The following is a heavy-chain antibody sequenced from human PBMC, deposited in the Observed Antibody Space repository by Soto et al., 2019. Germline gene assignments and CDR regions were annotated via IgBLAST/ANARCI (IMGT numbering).Heavy chain of an antibody. CDR2: FDPEDGET. CDR1: GYTLTELS. Sequence: ASVKVSCKVCGYTLTELSMHWVRQAPGKGLEWMGGFDPEDGETIYAQKFQGRVTMTEDTSTDTAYMELSSLRSEDTAVYYCATGHLRRFLMDVWGQGTTVTVSS. D-gene: IGHD3-3*01. CDR3: ATGHLRRFLMDV. J-gene: IGHJ6*02. V-gene: IGHV1-24*01.